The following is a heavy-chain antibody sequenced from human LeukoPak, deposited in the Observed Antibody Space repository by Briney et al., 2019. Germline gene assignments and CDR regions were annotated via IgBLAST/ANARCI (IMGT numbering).Heavy chain of an antibody. CDR3: ARGAGPNGGYVIDY. CDR1: GFTFSTHW. Sequence: GGSLRLSCAAPGFTFSTHWMLWVRQAPGKGLIWVSRINPGGTSTNYVDSVKGRFTISRDNAQNTLHLQMDSLSLEDTAVYYCARGAGPNGGYVIDYWGQGTLVTASS. V-gene: IGHV3-74*01. J-gene: IGHJ4*02. D-gene: IGHD5-12*01. CDR2: INPGGTST.